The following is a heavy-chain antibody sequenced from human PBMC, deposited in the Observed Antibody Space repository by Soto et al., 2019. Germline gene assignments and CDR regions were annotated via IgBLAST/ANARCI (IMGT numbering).Heavy chain of an antibody. V-gene: IGHV3-23*01. Sequence: PGGSLRLSCEASGFTFSSYAMNWVRQAPGKGLEWISAISGSGGSTYYADSVKGRFTISRDNSKNTLYLQMNSLRAEDTAVYYCAKDTVYCSGGSCYSRGTYDAFDIWGQGTMVTVSS. D-gene: IGHD2-15*01. J-gene: IGHJ3*02. CDR1: GFTFSSYA. CDR2: ISGSGGST. CDR3: AKDTVYCSGGSCYSRGTYDAFDI.